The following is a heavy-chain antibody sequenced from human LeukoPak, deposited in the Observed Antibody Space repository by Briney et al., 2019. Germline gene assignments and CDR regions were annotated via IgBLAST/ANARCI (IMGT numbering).Heavy chain of an antibody. V-gene: IGHV4-30-4*08. CDR3: ARDRLQSNYFDY. CDR2: IYYSGST. Sequence: NPSQTLSLTCTVSGGSISSGDYYWSWIRQPPGKGLEWIGYIYYSGSTYYNPSLKSRVTISVDTSKNQFSLKLSSVTAADTAVYYCARDRLQSNYFDYWGQGTLVTVSS. D-gene: IGHD3-16*02. CDR1: GGSISSGDYY. J-gene: IGHJ4*02.